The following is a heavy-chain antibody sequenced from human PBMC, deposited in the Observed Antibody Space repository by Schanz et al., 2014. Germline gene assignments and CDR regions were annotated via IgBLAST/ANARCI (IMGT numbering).Heavy chain of an antibody. V-gene: IGHV3-11*01. J-gene: IGHJ4*02. Sequence: VQLVESGGGMVQPGGSLRLSCAASGFTFSDYYMTWIRQAPGKGLEWVSDISDSGDSTHYADSVKGRFTISRDNAKNSLFLQMNSLSAEDTAVYYCAKVAPAATYLDSWGLGTLVNVSS. CDR3: AKVAPAATYLDS. CDR2: ISDSGDST. D-gene: IGHD2-2*01. CDR1: GFTFSDYY.